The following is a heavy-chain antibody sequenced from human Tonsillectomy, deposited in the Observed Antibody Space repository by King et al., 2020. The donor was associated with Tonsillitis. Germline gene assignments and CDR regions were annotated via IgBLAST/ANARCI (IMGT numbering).Heavy chain of an antibody. CDR2: IKSDGSST. CDR1: GFTFSSYW. V-gene: IGHV3-74*01. CDR3: ARASNSGFDY. Sequence: VQLVESGGGLVQPGGSLRLSCAASGFTFSSYWMHWVRQAPGKGLVWVSRIKSDGSSTSYADSVKGRFTISRDNAKNPLDLQMNSLRAEDTAVYYCARASNSGFDYWGQGTLVIVSS. J-gene: IGHJ4*02. D-gene: IGHD4-23*01.